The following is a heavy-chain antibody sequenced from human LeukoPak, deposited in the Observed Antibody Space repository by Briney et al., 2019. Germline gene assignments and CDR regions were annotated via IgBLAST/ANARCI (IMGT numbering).Heavy chain of an antibody. CDR2: IYYSGST. CDR1: GGSISSGDYY. D-gene: IGHD6-13*01. Sequence: SETLSLTCTVSGGSISSGDYYWSWIRQPPGKGLEWIGYIYYSGSTYYNPSLKSRVTISVDTSKNQFSLKLSSVTAADTAVYYCARGTGYSSLGDAFDIWGQGTMVTVSS. J-gene: IGHJ3*02. V-gene: IGHV4-30-4*08. CDR3: ARGTGYSSLGDAFDI.